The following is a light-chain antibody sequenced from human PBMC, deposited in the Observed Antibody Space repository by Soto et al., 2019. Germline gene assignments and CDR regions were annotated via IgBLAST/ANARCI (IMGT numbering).Light chain of an antibody. CDR3: QQFGSSWWT. Sequence: EIVLTQSPGTLSLSPGERATLSCRSSETVYDRQLAWYQQRAGQAPRLLIYAISTRAAGIPDGFGGSGSGTDFTLTISRVEPADSAMYYCQQFGSSWWTFAQGTKVDNQ. CDR2: AIS. V-gene: IGKV3-20*01. CDR1: ETVYDRQ. J-gene: IGKJ1*01.